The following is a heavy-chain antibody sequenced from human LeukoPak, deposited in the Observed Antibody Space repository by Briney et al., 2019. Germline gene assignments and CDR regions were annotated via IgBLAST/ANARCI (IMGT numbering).Heavy chain of an antibody. D-gene: IGHD3-10*01. Sequence: SETLSLTCAVSGYSISSGYYWSWIRQPPGKGLEWIGYIYYSGSTNYNPSLKSRVTISVDTSKNQFSLKLGSVTAADTAVYYCARGGSGSNYVYYYYYMDVWGKGTTVTVSS. CDR3: ARGGSGSNYVYYYYYMDV. CDR1: GYSISSGYY. V-gene: IGHV4-61*01. CDR2: IYYSGST. J-gene: IGHJ6*03.